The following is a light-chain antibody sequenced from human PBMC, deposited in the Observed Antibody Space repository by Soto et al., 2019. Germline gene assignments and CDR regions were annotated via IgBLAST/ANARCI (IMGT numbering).Light chain of an antibody. CDR1: QSISSL. V-gene: IGKV1-5*01. CDR2: DAS. CDR3: QQYNIYSRT. Sequence: DIQMTQSPSTLSGSVGDRVTITCRASQSISSLLAWYQQKPGKAPKLLIYDASSLESGVPSRFSGSGSGTEFTLTISSLQPDDFATYYCQQYNIYSRTFGQGGMVDIK. J-gene: IGKJ1*01.